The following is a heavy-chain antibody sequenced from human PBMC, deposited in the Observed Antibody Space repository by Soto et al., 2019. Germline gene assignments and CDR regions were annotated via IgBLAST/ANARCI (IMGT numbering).Heavy chain of an antibody. CDR3: GRESAETWDYDAS. V-gene: IGHV4-4*02. Sequence: SETLSLTCAVSGDSISSVNWWSWVRQSPGQGLEWIGDIYHTGITNYNPSLQSRVTISVDKSKNQFFLTLRSVTAADSAVYHCGRESAETWDYDASWGQGTPVTVSS. CDR2: IYHTGIT. D-gene: IGHD1-7*01. CDR1: GDSISSVNW. J-gene: IGHJ5*02.